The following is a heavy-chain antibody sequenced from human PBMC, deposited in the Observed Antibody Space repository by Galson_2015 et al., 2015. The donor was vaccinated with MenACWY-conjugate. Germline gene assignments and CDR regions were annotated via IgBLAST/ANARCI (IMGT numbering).Heavy chain of an antibody. CDR2: ISSSSTTI. CDR1: GFTLSSYS. CDR3: VRGNYYDSSGYSDWDY. D-gene: IGHD3-22*01. V-gene: IGHV3-48*04. Sequence: SLRLSCAASGFTLSSYSMNWVRQAPGKGLEWVSYISSSSTTIYYADSVKGRFTISRDNAKNSLYLQMNSLRAEDTAVYYCVRGNYYDSSGYSDWDYWGQGTLVTVSS. J-gene: IGHJ4*02.